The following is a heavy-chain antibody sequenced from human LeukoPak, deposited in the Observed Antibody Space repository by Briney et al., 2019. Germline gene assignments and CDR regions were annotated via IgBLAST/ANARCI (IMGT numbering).Heavy chain of an antibody. CDR2: IYPGDSDT. CDR3: ARPAYYDILTGPIWAFDI. CDR1: GYSFTSYW. D-gene: IGHD3-9*01. J-gene: IGHJ3*02. V-gene: IGHV5-51*01. Sequence: GESLKISCKGSGYSFTSYWIGWVRQMPGKGLEWMGIIYPGDSDTRYGPSFQGQVTISADKSISTAYLQWSSLKASDTAMYYCARPAYYDILTGPIWAFDIWGQGTMVTVSS.